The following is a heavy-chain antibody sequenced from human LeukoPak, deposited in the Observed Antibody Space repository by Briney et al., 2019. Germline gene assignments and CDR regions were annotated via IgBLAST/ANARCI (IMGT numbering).Heavy chain of an antibody. CDR1: GGSISSGGYY. D-gene: IGHD6-6*01. CDR2: IYHSGST. J-gene: IGHJ4*02. Sequence: SETLSLTCTVSGGSISSGGYYWSWIRQPPGKGLEWIGYIYHSGSTYYNPSLKSRVTISVDRSKNRFSLELSSVTAADTAVYYCAREAARGFYFDYWGQGTLVTVSS. CDR3: AREAARGFYFDY. V-gene: IGHV4-30-2*01.